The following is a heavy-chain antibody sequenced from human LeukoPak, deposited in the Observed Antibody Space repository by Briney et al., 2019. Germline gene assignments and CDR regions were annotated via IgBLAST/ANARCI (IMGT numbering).Heavy chain of an antibody. CDR3: ARVVDDIHWFGP. CDR2: INPKSGGT. V-gene: IGHV1-2*02. D-gene: IGHD3-9*01. J-gene: IGHJ5*02. Sequence: ASVKVSCEASGYTFTGYYMHWVRQAPGQGLEWMGWINPKSGGTNYAQSFQGRVTMTTDTSIRTSYMEVKNLRSDDTAMYYCARVVDDIHWFGPWGQGTLVTVSS. CDR1: GYTFTGYY.